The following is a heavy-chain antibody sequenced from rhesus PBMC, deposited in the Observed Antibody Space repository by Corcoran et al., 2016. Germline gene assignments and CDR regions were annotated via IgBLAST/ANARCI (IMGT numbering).Heavy chain of an antibody. Sequence: QATLKESGPALVKPTQTLTLTCTLSGFPISTTGTGVGWIRQPPGKALEWPASIFWNDSKYYTTSLKSRLTISKDTSKNQVALTMTNMDPVDTATYYCARVEGWGKLYFDIWGPGTPITISS. V-gene: IGHV2-95*01. CDR2: IFWNDSK. CDR3: ARVEGWGKLYFDI. J-gene: IGHJ2*01. D-gene: IGHD3-34*01. CDR1: GFPISTTGTG.